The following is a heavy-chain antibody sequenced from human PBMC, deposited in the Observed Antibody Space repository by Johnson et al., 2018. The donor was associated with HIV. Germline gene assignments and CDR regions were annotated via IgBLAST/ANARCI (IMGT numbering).Heavy chain of an antibody. V-gene: IGHV3-74*01. Sequence: VQLVESGGDLVQPGGSLRLSCVGSGFTFNTNWMHWVRQAPGKGLVWVSRINSDGSSTSYADSVKGRFTISRDDSKNTLYLQMNSLRAEDTAVYYCARDGGIAATDAFDIWGQGTMVTVSS. CDR3: ARDGGIAATDAFDI. J-gene: IGHJ3*02. CDR2: INSDGSST. D-gene: IGHD6-13*01. CDR1: GFTFNTNW.